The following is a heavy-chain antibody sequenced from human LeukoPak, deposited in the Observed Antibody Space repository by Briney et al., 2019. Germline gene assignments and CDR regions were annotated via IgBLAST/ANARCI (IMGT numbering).Heavy chain of an antibody. D-gene: IGHD3-9*01. CDR3: VKGKRFRYFDNTKYYFDN. J-gene: IGHJ4*02. CDR2: ISYDGSKK. V-gene: IGHV3-30*04. CDR1: GFTFSSYA. Sequence: GGSLRLSCAASGFTFSSYAMHWVRQAPGKGLEWVAVISYDGSKKYYADSVKGRFTISRDNSKNTLYLQMNSLRAEDTAVYYCVKGKRFRYFDNTKYYFDNWGQGTLVTVSS.